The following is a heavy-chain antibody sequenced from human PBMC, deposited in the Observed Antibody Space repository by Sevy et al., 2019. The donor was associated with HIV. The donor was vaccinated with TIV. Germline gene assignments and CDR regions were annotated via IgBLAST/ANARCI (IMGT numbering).Heavy chain of an antibody. D-gene: IGHD5-18*01. CDR1: GFTFSDYY. J-gene: IGHJ3*02. Sequence: GGSLTLSCAASGFTFSDYYMSWIRQAPGKGLEWVSYISSSSSYTNYADSVKGRFTISRDNAKNSLYLQMNSLRAEDTAVYYCARDGDTAMVNAFDIWGQGTMVTVSS. CDR3: ARDGDTAMVNAFDI. CDR2: ISSSSSYT. V-gene: IGHV3-11*06.